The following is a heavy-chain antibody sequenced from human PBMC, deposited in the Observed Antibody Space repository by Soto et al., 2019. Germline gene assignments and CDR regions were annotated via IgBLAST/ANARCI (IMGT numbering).Heavy chain of an antibody. V-gene: IGHV1-8*01. CDR1: GYTFTSYD. J-gene: IGHJ6*02. D-gene: IGHD3-10*01. CDR2: MNPNSGNT. Sequence: GASVKVSCKASGYTFTSYDINWVRQATGQGLEWMGWMNPNSGNTGYAQKFQGRVTMTRNTSISTAYMELSSLRSEDTAVYYCARGRYMVRGVIINYYYCMDVWGQGTTVTVSS. CDR3: ARGRYMVRGVIINYYYCMDV.